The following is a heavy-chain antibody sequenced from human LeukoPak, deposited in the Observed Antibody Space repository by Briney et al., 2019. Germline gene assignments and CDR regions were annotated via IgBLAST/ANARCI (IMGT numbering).Heavy chain of an antibody. D-gene: IGHD1-26*01. CDR3: ARDSGVGGSYYLSDY. CDR1: GGSISSYY. Sequence: SETLSLTCTVSGGSISSYYWSWIRQPAGKGLEWIGRIYTSGSTNYNPSLKSRVTISVDTSKNQFSLKLSSVTAAHTAVYYCARDSGVGGSYYLSDYWGQGTLVTVSS. V-gene: IGHV4-4*07. J-gene: IGHJ4*02. CDR2: IYTSGST.